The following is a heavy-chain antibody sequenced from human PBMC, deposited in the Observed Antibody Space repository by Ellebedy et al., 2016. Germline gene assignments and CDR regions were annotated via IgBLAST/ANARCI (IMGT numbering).Heavy chain of an antibody. CDR1: GFTVSSNY. CDR3: VRGTVAAPGTDY. Sequence: GGSLRLXCAASGFTVSSNYMSWVRQAPGKGLEWVSTLTGGDDYPYYADSVKGRFTISRDNAKNTLYLQMNSLRGEDTAVYYCVRGTVAAPGTDYWGQGTLVTVSS. V-gene: IGHV3-66*01. D-gene: IGHD6-13*01. J-gene: IGHJ4*02. CDR2: TGGDDYP.